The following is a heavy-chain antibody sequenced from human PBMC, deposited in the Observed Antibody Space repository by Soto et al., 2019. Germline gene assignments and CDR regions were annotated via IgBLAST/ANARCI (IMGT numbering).Heavy chain of an antibody. Sequence: EVRLLESGGGLEQPGGSLRLSCVISGFTFDNYAMSWVRQAPGKGLEWVSAISGGGGGTYYADSVRGRFIISRDNTKNTVYLQVNGRRTEDTAVYYCAKDVHYDSSGGLDSWGQGTLVTVSS. V-gene: IGHV3-23*01. J-gene: IGHJ4*02. CDR1: GFTFDNYA. CDR3: AKDVHYDSSGGLDS. CDR2: ISGGGGGT. D-gene: IGHD3-22*01.